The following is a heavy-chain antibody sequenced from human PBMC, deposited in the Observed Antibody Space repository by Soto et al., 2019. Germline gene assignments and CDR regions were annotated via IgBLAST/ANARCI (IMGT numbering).Heavy chain of an antibody. V-gene: IGHV4-31*03. D-gene: IGHD6-13*01. Sequence: SETLSLTCTVSGGSISSGGYYWSWIRQHPGKGLEWIGYIYYSGSTYYNPSLKSRVTISVDTSKNQFSLKLSSVTAADTAVYYCARVSSSWYNWFDPWGKGTPVTVSS. CDR2: IYYSGST. CDR1: GGSISSGGYY. CDR3: ARVSSSWYNWFDP. J-gene: IGHJ5*02.